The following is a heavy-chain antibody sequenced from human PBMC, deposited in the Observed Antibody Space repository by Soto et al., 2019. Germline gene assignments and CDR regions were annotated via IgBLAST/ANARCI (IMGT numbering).Heavy chain of an antibody. CDR3: AAGGGLPRYS. D-gene: IGHD5-12*01. CDR1: GGSISSGGYS. V-gene: IGHV4-30-2*01. CDR2: IYHSGST. Sequence: QLQLQESGSGLVKPSQTLSLTCAVSGGSISSGGYSWSWIRQPPGKGLEWIGYIYHSGSTYYNPSLXSXAXIXXVRSKNQYSLKLRSVTAADTAVYYCAAGGGLPRYSWGQRTLVTVSS. J-gene: IGHJ4*02.